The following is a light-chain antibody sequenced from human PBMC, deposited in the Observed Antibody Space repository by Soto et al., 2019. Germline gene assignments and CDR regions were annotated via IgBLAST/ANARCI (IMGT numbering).Light chain of an antibody. Sequence: QSVLTQPPSVSGAPGQRVTISCTGSSSNIGAGYPVHWYQQLPGTAPKLLVAGNRPSGVPDRFSVSKSGASASLAITGLRVAGMVVYYCHPYAGSLGGRWLFAGGPSSPS. CDR2: G. J-gene: IGLJ3*02. V-gene: IGLV1-40*01. CDR1: SSNIGAGYP. CDR3: HPYAGSLGGRWL.